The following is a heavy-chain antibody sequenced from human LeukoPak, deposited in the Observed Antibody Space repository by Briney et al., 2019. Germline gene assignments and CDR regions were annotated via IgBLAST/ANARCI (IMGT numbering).Heavy chain of an antibody. CDR1: GFTFSSYS. V-gene: IGHV3-48*01. J-gene: IGHJ3*02. D-gene: IGHD1-26*01. CDR2: ISSSSSTI. CDR3: ARSDNSGSYSGAFDI. Sequence: GGXLRLSCAASGFTFSSYSMNWVRQAPGKGLEWVSYISSSSSTIYYADSVKGRFTISRDNAKNSLYLQMNSLRAEDTAVYYCARSDNSGSYSGAFDIWGQGTMVTVSS.